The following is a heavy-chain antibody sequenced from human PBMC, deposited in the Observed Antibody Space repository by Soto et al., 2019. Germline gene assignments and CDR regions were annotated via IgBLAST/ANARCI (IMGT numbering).Heavy chain of an antibody. V-gene: IGHV3-23*01. D-gene: IGHD3-16*02. J-gene: IGHJ4*02. CDR1: GFTFSRYA. Sequence: GGSLRLSCAASGFTFSRYAMSWVRQAPGKGLEWVSAISGSGGSTYYADSVKGRFTISRDNSKNTLYLQMNSLRAEDTAVYYCAKDQSLVPPREGDYWGQGTLVTVSS. CDR3: AKDQSLVPPREGDY. CDR2: ISGSGGST.